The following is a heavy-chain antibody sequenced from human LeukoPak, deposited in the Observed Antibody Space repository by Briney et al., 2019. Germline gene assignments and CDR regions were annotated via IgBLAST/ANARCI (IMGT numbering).Heavy chain of an antibody. V-gene: IGHV4-31*03. CDR1: GGSISSGGYY. Sequence: SQTLSLTCTVSGGSISSGGYYWSWIRQHPGKGLEWIGYIYYSGSTYYNPSLKSRVTISVDTSKNQFSLKLSSVTAADTAVYYCARVGIQLWSFDYWGQGTLVTVSS. CDR3: ARVGIQLWSFDY. D-gene: IGHD5-18*01. J-gene: IGHJ4*02. CDR2: IYYSGST.